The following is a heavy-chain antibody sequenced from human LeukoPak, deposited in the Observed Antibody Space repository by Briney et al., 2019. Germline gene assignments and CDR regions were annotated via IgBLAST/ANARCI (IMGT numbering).Heavy chain of an antibody. Sequence: PSGTLSLTCAVSGGSISSSNWWSWVRQPPGKGLEWIGEIYHSGSTNYNPSLKSRVTISVDKSKNQFSLKLSSVTAADTAVYYCARSYLYYDILTGYNYYYGMDVWGQGTTVTVSS. D-gene: IGHD3-9*01. CDR2: IYHSGST. CDR1: GGSISSSNW. J-gene: IGHJ6*02. CDR3: ARSYLYYDILTGYNYYYGMDV. V-gene: IGHV4-4*02.